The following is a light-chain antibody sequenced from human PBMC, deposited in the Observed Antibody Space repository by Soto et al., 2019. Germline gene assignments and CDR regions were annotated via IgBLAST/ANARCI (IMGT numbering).Light chain of an antibody. J-gene: IGKJ5*01. V-gene: IGKV3D-20*02. CDR3: QQHSQWPIT. Sequence: EILLRQSPGSLSLSPGERATLSLRDSQSVSSSYLAWYQQKNGQAPRILIYGASSRATGIPDRFSGSGYGTEFNLTISSLQSEDFAVYFCQQHSQWPITFGQGTRLEIK. CDR1: QSVSSSY. CDR2: GAS.